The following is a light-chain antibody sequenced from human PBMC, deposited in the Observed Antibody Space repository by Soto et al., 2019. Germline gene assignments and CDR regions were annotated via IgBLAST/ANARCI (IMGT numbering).Light chain of an antibody. CDR1: QSIRNF. CDR3: QQNYLSPWT. CDR2: SSS. V-gene: IGKV1-39*01. J-gene: IGKJ1*01. Sequence: DIQMTQSPSSLSASVGDRVTITCRTSQSIRNFLNWYQQKPGTVPKLLISSSSTLESGVPSRFSGGGSGTDFTLTITNLQHEDFATYFCQQNYLSPWTFGPGTRVEIK.